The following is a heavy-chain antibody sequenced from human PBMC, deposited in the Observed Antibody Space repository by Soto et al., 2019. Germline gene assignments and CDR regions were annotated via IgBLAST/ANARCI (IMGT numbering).Heavy chain of an antibody. Sequence: PSETLSLTCTVSGGSISSSSYYWGWISQPPGKGLEWIGSIYYSGSTYYNPSLKSRVTISVDTSKNQFSLKLSSVTAADTAVYYCARFDGGKSNWYFDLWGRGTLVTVSS. D-gene: IGHD2-15*01. CDR1: GGSISSSSYY. J-gene: IGHJ2*01. V-gene: IGHV4-39*01. CDR3: ARFDGGKSNWYFDL. CDR2: IYYSGST.